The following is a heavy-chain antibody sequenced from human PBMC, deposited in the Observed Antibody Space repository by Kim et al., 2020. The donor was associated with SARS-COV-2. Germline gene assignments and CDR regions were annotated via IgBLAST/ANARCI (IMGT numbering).Heavy chain of an antibody. J-gene: IGHJ4*02. D-gene: IGHD5-12*01. Sequence: GGSLRLSCAASGFTFDDYAMHWVRQAPGKGLEWVSLISWDGGSTYYADSVKGRFTISRDNSKNSLYLQMNSLRAEDTALYYCAKDIVAGGYSGYANWGQGTLVTVSS. CDR1: GFTFDDYA. CDR3: AKDIVAGGYSGYAN. V-gene: IGHV3-43D*03. CDR2: ISWDGGST.